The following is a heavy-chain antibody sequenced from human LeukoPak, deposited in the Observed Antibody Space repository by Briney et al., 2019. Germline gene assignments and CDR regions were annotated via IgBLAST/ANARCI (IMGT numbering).Heavy chain of an antibody. D-gene: IGHD6-25*01. Sequence: SETLSLTCTVSGVSISRFLWTWVRRPPGKGLEWIGHFSSRGSTQYNPSLKSRVTISGDTSKNQFSLTMNSITAADTATYYCVTNAGSAAFDALDIWGQGTAVTVSS. J-gene: IGHJ3*02. CDR2: FSSRGST. CDR1: GVSISRFL. CDR3: VTNAGSAAFDALDI. V-gene: IGHV4-59*12.